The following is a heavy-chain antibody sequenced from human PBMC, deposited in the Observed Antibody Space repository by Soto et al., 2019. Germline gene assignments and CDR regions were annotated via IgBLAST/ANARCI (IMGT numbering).Heavy chain of an antibody. V-gene: IGHV1-69*05. CDR1: GGTFSSYA. CDR3: ARDQRSIAAAGTAGFDY. D-gene: IGHD6-13*01. Sequence: ASVKVSCKASGGTFSSYAISWVRQAPGQGLEWMGGIIPIFGTAKYSQKFQGRVTITRDTSASTAYMELSSLRSEDTAVYYCARDQRSIAAAGTAGFDYWGQGTLVTVSS. J-gene: IGHJ4*02. CDR2: IIPIFGTA.